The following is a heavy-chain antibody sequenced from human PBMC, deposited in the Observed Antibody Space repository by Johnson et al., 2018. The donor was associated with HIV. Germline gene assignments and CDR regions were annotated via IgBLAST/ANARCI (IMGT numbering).Heavy chain of an antibody. CDR1: GFRFSDHY. Sequence: QVQLVESGGGLVQPGGSLRLSCVASGFRFSDHYMSWIRQAPGKGLEWVSYISSSGSTIYYADSVKGRFTLSRDNSKNTLDLQMNSLTIEDTAVFYCAKKRMGGILDAFDLWGQGTMVIVS. J-gene: IGHJ3*01. CDR3: AKKRMGGILDAFDL. CDR2: ISSSGSTI. D-gene: IGHD3-10*01. V-gene: IGHV3-11*04.